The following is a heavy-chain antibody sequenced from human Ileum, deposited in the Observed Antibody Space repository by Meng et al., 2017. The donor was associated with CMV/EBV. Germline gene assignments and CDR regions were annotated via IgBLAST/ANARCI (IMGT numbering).Heavy chain of an antibody. CDR2: IHDSGST. J-gene: IGHJ4*02. CDR1: GDSISSGHYY. D-gene: IGHD2-2*01. CDR3: ARGSSSWAFDY. V-gene: IGHV4-30-4*01. Sequence: QVQLQESGPGLVKPSQTLSLTCTVSGDSISSGHYYWSWIRQTPGKGLEWIGHIHDSGSTYYNPSLQNRVTISVDTSKNQFSLKLSSVTAADTAVYYCARGSSSWAFDYWGQGTLVTVSS.